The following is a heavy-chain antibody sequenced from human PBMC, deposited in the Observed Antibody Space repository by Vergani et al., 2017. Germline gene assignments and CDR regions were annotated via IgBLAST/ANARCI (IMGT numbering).Heavy chain of an antibody. D-gene: IGHD5-24*01. CDR1: GFTFSSYW. CDR3: ARGRRDGYNWSYWDVDL. V-gene: IGHV3-74*02. J-gene: IGHJ2*01. Sequence: EVQLVESGGGLVQPGGSLRLSCAASGFTFSSYWMHWVRQAPGKGLVWVSRINSDVSSTSYADSVKGRFTISRDNAKNTLYLQMNSLRAEDTAVYYCARGRRDGYNWSYWDVDLWGRGTLVTVSS. CDR2: INSDVSST.